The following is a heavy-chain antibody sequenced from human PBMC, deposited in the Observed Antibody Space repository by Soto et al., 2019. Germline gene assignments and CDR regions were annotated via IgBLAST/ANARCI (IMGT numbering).Heavy chain of an antibody. D-gene: IGHD3-22*01. CDR1: GFTFSSYS. CDR2: ISSSSSYI. Sequence: GGSLRLSCAASGFTFSSYSMNWVRQAPGKGLEWVSSISSSSSYIYYADSVKGRFTISRDNAKNSLYLQMNSLRAEDTAVYYCARDWYYYDSSGYPIDYWGQGTLVTVSS. J-gene: IGHJ4*02. V-gene: IGHV3-21*01. CDR3: ARDWYYYDSSGYPIDY.